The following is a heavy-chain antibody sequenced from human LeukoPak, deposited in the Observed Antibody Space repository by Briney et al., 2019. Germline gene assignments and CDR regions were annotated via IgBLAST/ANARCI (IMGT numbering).Heavy chain of an antibody. Sequence: SETLSFTCAVYGGSFSGYYWSWIRQPPGKGLEWIGEINHSGSTNYNPSLKSRVTISVDTSKNQFSLKLSSVTAADTAVYYCARVGARRAAGTEKGFDYWGQGTLVTVSS. J-gene: IGHJ4*02. CDR3: ARVGARRAAGTEKGFDY. D-gene: IGHD6-13*01. CDR1: GGSFSGYY. V-gene: IGHV4-34*01. CDR2: INHSGST.